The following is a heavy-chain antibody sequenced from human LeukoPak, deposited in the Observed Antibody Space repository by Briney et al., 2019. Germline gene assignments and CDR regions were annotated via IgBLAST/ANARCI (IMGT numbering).Heavy chain of an antibody. Sequence: SETLSLTCTVSGVSISNYYWNWIRQPPGKGLEWIGNISYSGSTNYHPSLKSRVTISLSTSNNQFSLKLSSVTAADTAVYYCARVNPYQSSTYYYDTWGQGTLVTVSS. CDR2: ISYSGST. CDR1: GVSISNYY. J-gene: IGHJ5*02. CDR3: ARVNPYQSSTYYYDT. D-gene: IGHD3-22*01. V-gene: IGHV4-59*01.